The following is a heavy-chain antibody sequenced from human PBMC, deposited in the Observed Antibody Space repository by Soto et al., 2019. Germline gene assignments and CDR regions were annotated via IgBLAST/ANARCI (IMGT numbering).Heavy chain of an antibody. D-gene: IGHD1-1*01. CDR1: GFTFDDYA. J-gene: IGHJ4*02. CDR3: AKGPIRWNDVGYFDY. Sequence: LRLSCAASGFTFDDYAMHWVRQAPGKGLEWVSGISWNSGSIGYADSVKGRFTISRDNAKNSLYLQMNSLRAEDTALYYCAKGPIRWNDVGYFDYWGQGTLVTVSS. V-gene: IGHV3-9*01. CDR2: ISWNSGSI.